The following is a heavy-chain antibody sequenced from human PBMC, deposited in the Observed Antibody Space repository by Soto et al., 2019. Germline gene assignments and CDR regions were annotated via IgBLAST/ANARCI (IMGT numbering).Heavy chain of an antibody. Sequence: QEQLVQSGAEMKKPGSSVKVSCRASGGSLSTSTINWVRQAPGQGLEWMGGIMFMFGVTRYAQTFQGRVTITADESTGTAYMEVTGLRSEDTAVYYCARDYCTSTNCYKNFGMDVWGQGTTVTVTS. V-gene: IGHV1-69*01. CDR3: ARDYCTSTNCYKNFGMDV. D-gene: IGHD2-2*02. CDR2: IMFMFGVT. J-gene: IGHJ6*02. CDR1: GGSLSTST.